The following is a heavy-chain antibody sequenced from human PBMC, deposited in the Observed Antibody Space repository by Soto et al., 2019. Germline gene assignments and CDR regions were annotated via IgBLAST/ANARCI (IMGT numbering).Heavy chain of an antibody. CDR3: AKSATVPAAIAY. V-gene: IGHV1-3*01. CDR2: INAGNGNT. CDR1: GYTFASYA. D-gene: IGHD2-2*02. J-gene: IGHJ4*02. Sequence: ASANVSCKASGYTFASYAMLWVRQAPGQRLEWMGWINAGNGNTKYSQKFQGRVTITRDTSASTAYMELSSLRSEDTAVYYCAKSATVPAAIAYWGQGTLVTVS.